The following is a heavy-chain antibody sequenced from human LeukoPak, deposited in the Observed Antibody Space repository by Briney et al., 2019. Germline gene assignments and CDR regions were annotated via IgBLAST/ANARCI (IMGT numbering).Heavy chain of an antibody. D-gene: IGHD5-18*01. Sequence: SETLSLTCAVYGGSFSGYYWSWIRQPPGNGLDWIGEFNHSGSTNYNPSLKSRVTISVDTSKNQFSLKLSSVTAADTAVYYCARGWIQLWSYWYFDLWGRGTLVTVSS. CDR3: ARGWIQLWSYWYFDL. J-gene: IGHJ2*01. CDR2: FNHSGST. V-gene: IGHV4-34*01. CDR1: GGSFSGYY.